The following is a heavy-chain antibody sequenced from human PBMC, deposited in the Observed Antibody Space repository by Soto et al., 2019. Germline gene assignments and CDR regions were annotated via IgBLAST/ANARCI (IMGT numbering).Heavy chain of an antibody. D-gene: IGHD3-3*01. V-gene: IGHV3-48*02. CDR3: ATPVVRFLEWTTDY. Sequence: PGGSLRLSCAASGFTFSSYSINWVRQAPGKGLEWISYITNGGTTIYYADSVKGRFTISRDNAKSSLYLHMNSLRDDDTAVYYCATPVVRFLEWTTDYWGQGTLVTVS. CDR2: ITNGGTTI. J-gene: IGHJ4*02. CDR1: GFTFSSYS.